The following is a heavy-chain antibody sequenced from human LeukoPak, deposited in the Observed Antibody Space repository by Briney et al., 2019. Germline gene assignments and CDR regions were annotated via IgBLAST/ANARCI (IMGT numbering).Heavy chain of an antibody. V-gene: IGHV3-11*06. CDR2: ISSSSSYT. D-gene: IGHD3-10*01. Sequence: GSLRLSCAASGFTFSDYYMSWIRQAPGKGLEWVSYISSSSSYTNYADSVKGQFTISRDNAKNSLYLQMNSLRAEDTAVYYCARDTKATMVRGTAFDIWGQGTMVTVSS. CDR3: ARDTKATMVRGTAFDI. J-gene: IGHJ3*02. CDR1: GFTFSDYY.